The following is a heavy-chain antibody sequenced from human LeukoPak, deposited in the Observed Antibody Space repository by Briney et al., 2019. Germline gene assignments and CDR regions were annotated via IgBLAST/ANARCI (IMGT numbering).Heavy chain of an antibody. CDR1: GFTFSSYA. CDR3: ARHDRGSGSPYYFDY. V-gene: IGHV3-23*01. J-gene: IGHJ4*02. D-gene: IGHD3-10*01. Sequence: GGSLRLSCAASGFTFSSYAMSWVRQAPGKGLEWVSAISGGGASTYYADSVKGRFTISRDNSRNTLYLQTNSLSADDTAVFYCARHDRGSGSPYYFDYWGQGTLVTVSP. CDR2: ISGGGAST.